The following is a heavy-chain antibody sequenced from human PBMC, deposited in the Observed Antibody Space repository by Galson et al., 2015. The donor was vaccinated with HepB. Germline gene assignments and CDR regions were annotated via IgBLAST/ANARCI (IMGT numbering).Heavy chain of an antibody. CDR2: ISSSSSYI. Sequence: SLRLSCAASGFTFSSYSMNWVRQAPGKGLEWVSSISSSSSYIYYADSVKGRFTISRDNAKNSLYLQMNSLRAEDTAVYYCARRPDYDFWSGYYYYYGMDVWGQGTTVTVSS. CDR1: GFTFSSYS. J-gene: IGHJ6*02. CDR3: ARRPDYDFWSGYYYYYGMDV. D-gene: IGHD3-3*01. V-gene: IGHV3-21*01.